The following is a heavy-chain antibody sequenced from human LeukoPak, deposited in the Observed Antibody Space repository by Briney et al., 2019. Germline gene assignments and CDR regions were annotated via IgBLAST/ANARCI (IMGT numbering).Heavy chain of an antibody. V-gene: IGHV3-7*01. CDR1: GFTFSRYW. Sequence: PGGSLRLSCAASGFTFSRYWMSWVRQAPGKGLEWVAIIKEDGSEQYYVDSVKGRFTISRDNAKNSVYLQMNSLTAEDTAVFYCAKASRGNDIVYWGQGTLVTVSS. CDR3: AKASRGNDIVY. D-gene: IGHD2-8*01. J-gene: IGHJ4*02. CDR2: IKEDGSEQ.